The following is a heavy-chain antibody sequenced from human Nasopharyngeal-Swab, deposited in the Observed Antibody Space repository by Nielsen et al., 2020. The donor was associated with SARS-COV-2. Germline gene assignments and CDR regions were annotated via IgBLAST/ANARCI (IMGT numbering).Heavy chain of an antibody. CDR3: ARSFTYYYYMDV. V-gene: IGHV3-30-3*01. CDR1: GFTFSSYA. J-gene: IGHJ6*03. Sequence: GGSLRLSCAASGFTFSSYAMHWVRQAPGKGLEWVAVISYDGSNKYYADSVKGRFTISRDNSKNTLYLQMNSLRAEDTAVYYCARSFTYYYYMDVWGKGTTVTVS. D-gene: IGHD3-16*01. CDR2: ISYDGSNK.